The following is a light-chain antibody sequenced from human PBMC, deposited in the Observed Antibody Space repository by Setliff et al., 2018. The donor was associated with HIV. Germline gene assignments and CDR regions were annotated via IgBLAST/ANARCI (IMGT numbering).Light chain of an antibody. CDR3: SAFTYSRTWV. CDR1: TNDIGAYNF. V-gene: IGLV2-14*01. Sequence: LAQPASVSGSPGQSITISCTGTTNDIGAYNFVSWYQHHAGTAPKLIIYEVTNRPSGVSNRFSGSKSGHMASLTISGLQAEDEADYFCSAFTYSRTWVFGGGTKVPS. J-gene: IGLJ3*02. CDR2: EVT.